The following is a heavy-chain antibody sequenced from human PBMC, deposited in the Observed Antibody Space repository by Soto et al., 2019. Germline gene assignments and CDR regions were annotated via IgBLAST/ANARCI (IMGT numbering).Heavy chain of an antibody. D-gene: IGHD2-2*01. J-gene: IGHJ5*02. CDR3: ARDPIVLVLAATGKYNWFDP. CDR2: IIPIFGTA. CDR1: GGTFSSYA. Sequence: QVQLVQSGAEVKKPGSSVKVSCKASGGTFSSYAISWVRQAPGQGLEWMGGIIPIFGTANYAQKFQGRVTITADESTSTAYMELSSLRSEDTAVYYCARDPIVLVLAATGKYNWFDPWGQGTLVTVSS. V-gene: IGHV1-69*12.